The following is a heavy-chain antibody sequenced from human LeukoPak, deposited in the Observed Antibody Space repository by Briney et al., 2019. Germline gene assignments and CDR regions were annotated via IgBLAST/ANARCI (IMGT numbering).Heavy chain of an antibody. Sequence: GALRLSCAASGFTVSSYYMSWVRQAPGKGLEWVSTIYSGFSTYYTDAVKGRFTISRDNSKNTLFLQMNGLRAEDTAVYYCARGEDYRDYFDYWGQGTLVTVSS. CDR1: GFTVSSYY. D-gene: IGHD4-17*01. V-gene: IGHV3-53*01. CDR3: ARGEDYRDYFDY. J-gene: IGHJ4*02. CDR2: IYSGFST.